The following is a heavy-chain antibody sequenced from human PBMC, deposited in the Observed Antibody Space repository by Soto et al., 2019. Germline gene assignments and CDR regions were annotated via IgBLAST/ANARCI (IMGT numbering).Heavy chain of an antibody. J-gene: IGHJ3*02. CDR1: GFTFSDYY. CDR3: AREPIAAAGTAIDAFDI. CDR2: ISSSGSTI. Sequence: GSLRLSCAASGFTFSDYYMSWIRQAPGKGLEWVSYISSSGSTIYYADSVKGRFTISRDNAKNSLYLQMNSLRAEDTAVYYCAREPIAAAGTAIDAFDIWGQGTMVTVSS. V-gene: IGHV3-11*01. D-gene: IGHD6-13*01.